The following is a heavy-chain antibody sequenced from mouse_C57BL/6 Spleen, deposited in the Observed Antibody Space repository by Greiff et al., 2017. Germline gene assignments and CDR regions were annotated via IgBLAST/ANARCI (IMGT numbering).Heavy chain of an antibody. CDR1: GYTFTSYW. CDR3: ARGGKTEDYDYDEVYYAMDY. J-gene: IGHJ4*01. V-gene: IGHV1-53*01. D-gene: IGHD2-4*01. CDR2: INPSNGGT. Sequence: QVQLQQPGTELVKPGASVKLSCKASGYTFTSYWMHWVKQRPGQGLEWIGNINPSNGGTNYNEKFKSKATLTVDKSSSTAYMQLSSLTSEDSAVYYCARGGKTEDYDYDEVYYAMDYWGQGTSVTVSS.